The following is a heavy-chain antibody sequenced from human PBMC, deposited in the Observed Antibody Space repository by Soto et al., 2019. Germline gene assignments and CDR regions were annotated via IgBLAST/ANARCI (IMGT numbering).Heavy chain of an antibody. J-gene: IGHJ6*02. Sequence: EVQLVESGGGLVKPGGSLRLSCAASGFTFSNAWMSWVRQAPGKGLEWGGRIKRKTDGGTTDYAAPVKGRFTISRDDSKNTLYLQMNSLKTEDTAVYYCPTAIVVVIPSGMDVLGQGTTVIVSS. D-gene: IGHD3-22*01. CDR3: PTAIVVVIPSGMDV. V-gene: IGHV3-15*01. CDR1: GFTFSNAW. CDR2: IKRKTDGGTT.